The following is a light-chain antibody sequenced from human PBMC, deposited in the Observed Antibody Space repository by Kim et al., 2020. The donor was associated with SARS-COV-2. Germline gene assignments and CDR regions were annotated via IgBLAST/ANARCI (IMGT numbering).Light chain of an antibody. CDR1: QSVSSN. Sequence: EIVMTQSPATLSVSPGERATLSCRASQSVSSNLAWYQQKPGQAPRLLIYGASTRATGIPARFSGSGSGTEFTLTISSLQSEDFAVYYCQQYNNWPQPMYTVGQGTKLEI. J-gene: IGKJ2*01. CDR3: QQYNNWPQPMYT. CDR2: GAS. V-gene: IGKV3-15*01.